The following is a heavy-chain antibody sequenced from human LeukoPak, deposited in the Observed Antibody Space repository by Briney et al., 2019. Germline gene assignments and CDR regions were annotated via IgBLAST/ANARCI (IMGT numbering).Heavy chain of an antibody. CDR1: GGTFSSYA. D-gene: IGHD3-3*01. V-gene: IGHV1-69*06. CDR2: IIPIFGTA. J-gene: IGHJ5*02. Sequence: SVKVSCKASGGTFSSYAISWVRQAPGQGLEWMGGIIPIFGTANYAQKFQGRVTITADKSTSTAYMELSSLRSEDTAVYYCARYFWSGHNWFDPWGQGTLVTVSS. CDR3: ARYFWSGHNWFDP.